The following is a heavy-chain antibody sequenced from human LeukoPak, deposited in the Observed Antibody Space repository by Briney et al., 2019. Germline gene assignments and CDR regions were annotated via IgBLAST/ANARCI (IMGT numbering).Heavy chain of an antibody. J-gene: IGHJ4*02. V-gene: IGHV4-39*01. D-gene: IGHD1-26*01. CDR1: GGSISSGSYY. Sequence: PSETLSLTCTVSGGSISSGSYYWGWIRQPPGKGLEWIGSIHYRGSTSYNPSLKSRVTISVDTSKNQFSLSLSSVTAADTAVYYCARQHARAVGPTTILDHWGQGTLVTVSS. CDR2: IHYRGST. CDR3: ARQHARAVGPTTILDH.